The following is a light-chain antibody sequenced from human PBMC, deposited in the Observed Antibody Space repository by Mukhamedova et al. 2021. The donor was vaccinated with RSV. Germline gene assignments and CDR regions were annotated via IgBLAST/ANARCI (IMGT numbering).Light chain of an antibody. CDR1: VDIVNA. CDR2: DAS. J-gene: IGKJ4*01. CDR3: QQYFSYPLT. Sequence: GDRVTVTCRTNVDIVNALAWYQLKPGMPPRLLIVDASTLQSGVPSRFTATGSESGRDFTLTVTSLQPEDVGTYVCQQYFSYPLTFG. V-gene: IGKV1-13*02.